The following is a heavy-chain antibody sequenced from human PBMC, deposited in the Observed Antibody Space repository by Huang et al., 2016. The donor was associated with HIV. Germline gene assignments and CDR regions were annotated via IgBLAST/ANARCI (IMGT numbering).Heavy chain of an antibody. J-gene: IGHJ1*01. CDR1: GYKMTDFP. D-gene: IGHD3-3*01. V-gene: IGHV1-2*02. Sequence: QPIQSGAALRPPGASVKVSCLPSGYKMTDFPVFWVRQAPGRGPQWMGWVHPNGGAPIYDQRFQCRVSMTIHTSRNTSSIQLHHLRPVDTSLYFCAIKQFFATDGPRLYLRHWCQGTLVTVSS. CDR3: AIKQFFATDGPRLYLRH. CDR2: VHPNGGAP.